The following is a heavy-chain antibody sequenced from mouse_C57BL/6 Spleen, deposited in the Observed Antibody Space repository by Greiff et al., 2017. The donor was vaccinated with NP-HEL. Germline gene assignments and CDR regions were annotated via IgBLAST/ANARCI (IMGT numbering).Heavy chain of an antibody. CDR3: AGETAQATFAY. J-gene: IGHJ3*01. V-gene: IGHV1-59*01. Sequence: QVQLKQPGAELVRPGPSVKLSCKASGYTFTSYWMHWVKQRPGQGLEWIGVIDPSDSYTNYNQKFKGKATLTVDTSSSTAYMQLSSLTSEDSAVYYCAGETAQATFAYWGQGTLVTVSA. CDR1: GYTFTSYW. D-gene: IGHD3-2*02. CDR2: IDPSDSYT.